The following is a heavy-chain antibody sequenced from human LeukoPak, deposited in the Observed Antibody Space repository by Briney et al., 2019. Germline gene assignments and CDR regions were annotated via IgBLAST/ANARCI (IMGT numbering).Heavy chain of an antibody. D-gene: IGHD6-13*01. CDR3: AREIAAADQSDAFDAFDI. V-gene: IGHV1-2*02. Sequence: ASVKVSCKASGYTFTGYYMHWVRQGPAQGLGWMGWINPNSGGTNYAQKFQGRVTMTRDTSISTAYMELSRLRSDDTAVYYCAREIAAADQSDAFDAFDIWGQGTMVTVSS. CDR1: GYTFTGYY. CDR2: INPNSGGT. J-gene: IGHJ3*02.